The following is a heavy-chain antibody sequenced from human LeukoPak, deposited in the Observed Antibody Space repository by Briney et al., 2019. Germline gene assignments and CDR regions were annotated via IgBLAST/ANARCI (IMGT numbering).Heavy chain of an antibody. Sequence: GGSLRLSCAASRFTFSSYGMPWVRQAPGKGLEWVAFISFDGGNTLYPDSVKGRFTISRDNYRNTLDLQMNSLRPEDTAVYYCARDGDVDYYDSSGYALDMWGQGTKVTVSS. V-gene: IGHV3-30-3*01. CDR1: RFTFSSYG. CDR2: ISFDGGNT. J-gene: IGHJ3*02. D-gene: IGHD3-22*01. CDR3: ARDGDVDYYDSSGYALDM.